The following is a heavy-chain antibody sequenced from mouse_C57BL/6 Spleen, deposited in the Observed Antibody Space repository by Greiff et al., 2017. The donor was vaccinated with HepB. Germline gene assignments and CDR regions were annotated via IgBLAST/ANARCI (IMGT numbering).Heavy chain of an antibody. CDR3: ARQGELVDY. CDR1: GFTFSSYG. Sequence: EVQLVESGGDLVKPGGSLKLSCAASGFTFSSYGMSWVRQTPDKRLEWVATISSGGSYTYYPDSVKGRFTISRDNAKNTLYLQMSSLKSEDTAMYYCARQGELVDYWGQGTTLTVSS. J-gene: IGHJ2*01. CDR2: ISSGGSYT. V-gene: IGHV5-6*01. D-gene: IGHD4-1*01.